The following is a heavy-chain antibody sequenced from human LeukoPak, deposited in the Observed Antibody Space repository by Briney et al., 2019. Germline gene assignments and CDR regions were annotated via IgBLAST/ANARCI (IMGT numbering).Heavy chain of an antibody. J-gene: IGHJ3*02. D-gene: IGHD3-22*01. CDR2: SYTGGNS. CDR3: ARGGRGSAAVVAPRSFDI. Sequence: GGSLRLSCAASGFTVSSIHMVWVRQAPGKGLEWVSVSYTGGNSYYADSVKGRFIISRDISKNTLYLQMNSLRAEDSALYYCARGGRGSAAVVAPRSFDIWGQGTMVTVSS. CDR1: GFTVSSIH. V-gene: IGHV3-53*01.